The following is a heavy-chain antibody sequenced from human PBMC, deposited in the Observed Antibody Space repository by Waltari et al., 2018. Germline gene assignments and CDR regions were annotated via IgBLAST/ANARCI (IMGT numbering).Heavy chain of an antibody. V-gene: IGHV4-59*11. CDR3: ARATVTYSFDY. Sequence: QVQLQESGPGLMKPSATLSLTCTVTGGSINSHSWSWIRQPPGKGLEWIGYIYYSGSTNYNPSLKSRVTISVDTSKNQFSLKLSSVTAADTAVYYCARATVTYSFDYWGQGTLVTVSS. J-gene: IGHJ4*02. D-gene: IGHD4-17*01. CDR2: IYYSGST. CDR1: GGSINSHS.